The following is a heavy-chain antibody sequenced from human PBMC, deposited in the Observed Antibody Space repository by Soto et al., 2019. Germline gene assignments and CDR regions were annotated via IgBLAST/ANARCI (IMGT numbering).Heavy chain of an antibody. CDR3: ARGGGSSGYFLDY. CDR2: ISYDGSNK. Sequence: QVQLVASGGGVVQPGTSLRLSCAASRFTFSSYAKHWVRQAPGKGLEWVAAISYDGSNKYYADSVKGRFTIYRDNSKNTLYLQMNSLRAEDTVVYYCARGGGSSGYFLDYWGQGILVTVSS. D-gene: IGHD3-22*01. CDR1: RFTFSSYA. J-gene: IGHJ4*02. V-gene: IGHV3-30-3*01.